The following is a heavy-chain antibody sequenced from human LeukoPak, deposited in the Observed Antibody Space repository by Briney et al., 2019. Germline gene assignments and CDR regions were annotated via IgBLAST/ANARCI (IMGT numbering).Heavy chain of an antibody. J-gene: IGHJ6*02. CDR2: IYYSGRT. CDR1: GGSISDYY. CDR3: ARASPGPVDSSGYYVYYYYGMDV. D-gene: IGHD3-22*01. V-gene: IGHV4-59*08. Sequence: SETLSLTCTVSGGSISDYYWNWMRQPPGKGLEWIGYIYYSGRTNYNPSLKSRVSVSVDTSKNQFSLKLSSVTAADTAVYYCARASPGPVDSSGYYVYYYYGMDVWGQGTTVTVSS.